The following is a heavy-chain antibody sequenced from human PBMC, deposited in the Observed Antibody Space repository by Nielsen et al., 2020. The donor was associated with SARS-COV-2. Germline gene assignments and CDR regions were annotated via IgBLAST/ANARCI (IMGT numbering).Heavy chain of an antibody. CDR1: GFTVSSKY. D-gene: IGHD1-26*01. CDR2: IYSGDST. J-gene: IGHJ4*02. CDR3: ARFIVGATIVDY. Sequence: GESLKISCAASGFTVSSKYMSWVRQAPGKGLQWVSVIYSGDSTYYADSVRGRFTISRDNAKNSLYLQMNSLRAEDTAVYYCARFIVGATIVDYWGQGTLVTVSS. V-gene: IGHV3-53*01.